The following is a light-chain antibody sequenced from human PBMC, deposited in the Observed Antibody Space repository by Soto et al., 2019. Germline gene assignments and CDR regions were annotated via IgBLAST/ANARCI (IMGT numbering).Light chain of an antibody. CDR3: QQRSNWIT. J-gene: IGKJ5*01. CDR1: QSVSSY. Sequence: EIVLTQSPATLSLSPGQRATLSCRASQSVSSYLAWYQQKPGQPPRLLIDDASDSATGIPARFSGSGSGTDFTLTIRSLEPEDFAVYYWQQRSNWITFGQGTRLEMK. V-gene: IGKV3-11*01. CDR2: DAS.